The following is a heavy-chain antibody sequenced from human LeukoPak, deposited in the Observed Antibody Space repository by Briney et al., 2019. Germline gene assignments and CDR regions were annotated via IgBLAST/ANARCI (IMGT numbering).Heavy chain of an antibody. Sequence: GGSLRLSCAASGFTFSSHAMHWVRQAPGKGLEWVAVISYDGSNKYYADSVKGRFTISRDNSKNTLYLQMNSLRAEDTAVYYCARDYVGATTPYFDYWGQGTLVTVS. CDR2: ISYDGSNK. V-gene: IGHV3-30-3*01. D-gene: IGHD1-26*01. CDR3: ARDYVGATTPYFDY. CDR1: GFTFSSHA. J-gene: IGHJ4*02.